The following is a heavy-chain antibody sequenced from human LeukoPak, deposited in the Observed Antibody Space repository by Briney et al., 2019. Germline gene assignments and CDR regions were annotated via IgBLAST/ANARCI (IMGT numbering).Heavy chain of an antibody. Sequence: PLETLSLTCTVSGTSISSYSWSWIRQPPGKGLEWIGYITYIGSTKYNPSLKSRVTISVDTSKNQLSLKARSVTAADTAVYYCARQARDCSGGTCYESLDYWGQGTLVTVSS. CDR3: ARQARDCSGGTCYESLDY. CDR1: GTSISSYS. V-gene: IGHV4-59*08. J-gene: IGHJ4*02. CDR2: ITYIGST. D-gene: IGHD2-15*01.